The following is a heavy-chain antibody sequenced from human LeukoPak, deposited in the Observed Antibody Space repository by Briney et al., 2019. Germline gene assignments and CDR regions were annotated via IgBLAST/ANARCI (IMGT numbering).Heavy chain of an antibody. CDR3: ARNPPETGTMIFAVYYYGMDV. Sequence: RQAPGPGGEGRGWINPNSGGTNYAQKFQGRVTMTRHTSISTAYMELSRLTSDDTAVYYCARNPPETGTMIFAVYYYGMDVWGQGTTVTVSS. V-gene: IGHV1-2*02. CDR2: INPNSGGT. D-gene: IGHD1-1*01. J-gene: IGHJ6*02.